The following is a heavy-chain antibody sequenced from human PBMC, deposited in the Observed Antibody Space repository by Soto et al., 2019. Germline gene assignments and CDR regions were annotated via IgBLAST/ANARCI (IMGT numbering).Heavy chain of an antibody. Sequence: SLRLSCAASVFTFSSHAMSWVRQAPGKGLEWVSTISSGGDNTYSADSVKGRFTISRDNSKNTLYLQMNSLRAEDTAVYYCAKDFDSYSSGRYGMDVWGHGTTVTDSS. J-gene: IGHJ6*02. CDR3: AKDFDSYSSGRYGMDV. CDR2: ISSGGDNT. V-gene: IGHV3-23*01. D-gene: IGHD6-19*01. CDR1: VFTFSSHA.